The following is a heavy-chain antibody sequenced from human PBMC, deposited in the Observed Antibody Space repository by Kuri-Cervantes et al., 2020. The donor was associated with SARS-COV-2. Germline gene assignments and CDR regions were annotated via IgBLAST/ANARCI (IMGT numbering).Heavy chain of an antibody. CDR3: ARDEETVVTSYAFDI. D-gene: IGHD4-23*01. CDR1: GFTFASYA. V-gene: IGHV3-30-3*01. CDR2: ISYDGINK. Sequence: GESLKISCAASGFTFASYAMHWVRQAPGKGLEWVTLISYDGINKFYADSVKGRFTISRDNSKNTLYLQMNSLRAEDTAVYYCARDEETVVTSYAFDIWGQGTMVTVSS. J-gene: IGHJ3*02.